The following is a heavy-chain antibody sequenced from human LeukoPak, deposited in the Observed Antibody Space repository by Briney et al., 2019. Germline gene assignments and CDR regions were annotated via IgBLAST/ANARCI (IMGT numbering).Heavy chain of an antibody. J-gene: IGHJ4*02. Sequence: GGTLRLSCAASGFIFSSHGMNWVRQAPGKGLEWVSAISGSGGSTYYADSVKGRFTISRDNSKNTLYLQMNSLRAEDTAVYYCANPPYYDSSGYQSYWGQGTLVTVSS. CDR1: GFIFSSHG. D-gene: IGHD3-22*01. CDR3: ANPPYYDSSGYQSY. CDR2: ISGSGGST. V-gene: IGHV3-23*01.